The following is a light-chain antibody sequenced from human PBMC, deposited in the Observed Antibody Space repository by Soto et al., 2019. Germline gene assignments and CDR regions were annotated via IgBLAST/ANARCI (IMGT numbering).Light chain of an antibody. V-gene: IGLV1-44*01. CDR2: NNN. CDR1: SSNIGRNT. CDR3: AAWDDSLTGLNV. Sequence: QSVLSQPPSASGTPGQRVAISCSGSSSNIGRNTVNWYQQLPETAPKLLIYNNNQRPSGVPDRFSGSKSGTSASLAISGLQSEDESEYYCAAWDDSLTGLNVFGTGTKVTVL. J-gene: IGLJ1*01.